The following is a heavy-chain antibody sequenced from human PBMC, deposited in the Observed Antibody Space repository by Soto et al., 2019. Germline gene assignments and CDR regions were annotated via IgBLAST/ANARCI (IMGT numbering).Heavy chain of an antibody. D-gene: IGHD6-13*01. V-gene: IGHV4-59*01. CDR1: GGSISSYY. J-gene: IGHJ4*02. CDR3: ARAEVGAAADLGY. Sequence: QVQLQESGPGLVKPSETLSLTCTVSGGSISSYYWSWIRQPPGKGLEWIGYIYYSGSTIYNPSLTSRVTISVDTSKNQFSLKLSSVTAADTAVYYCARAEVGAAADLGYWGQGTLVTVSS. CDR2: IYYSGST.